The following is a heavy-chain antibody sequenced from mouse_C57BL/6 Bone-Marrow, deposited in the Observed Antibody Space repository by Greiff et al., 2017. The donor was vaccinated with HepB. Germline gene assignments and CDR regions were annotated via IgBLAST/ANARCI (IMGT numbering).Heavy chain of an antibody. V-gene: IGHV1-50*01. Sequence: QVQLQQPGAELVKPGASVKLSCKASGYTFTSYWMQWVKQRPGQGLEWIGEIDPSDGYTNYNQKFKGKATLTVDTSSSTAHMQLSSLTSEDSAVYYCAPLGGSSPWFAYWGQGTLVTVSA. J-gene: IGHJ3*01. CDR1: GYTFTSYW. D-gene: IGHD1-1*01. CDR2: IDPSDGYT. CDR3: APLGGSSPWFAY.